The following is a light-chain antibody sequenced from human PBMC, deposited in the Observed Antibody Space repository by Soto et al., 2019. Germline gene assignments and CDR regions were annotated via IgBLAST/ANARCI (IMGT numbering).Light chain of an antibody. Sequence: DIRMTQSAATLSASVGERVTITCGASQSISSWLAWYQQKPGKAPKILIYKASSLESGVPSRFSGSGSGTEFTLIISSLQPDDFATYYCQQYNSYPRTFGQGTKVDIK. J-gene: IGKJ1*01. CDR3: QQYNSYPRT. CDR2: KAS. CDR1: QSISSW. V-gene: IGKV1-5*03.